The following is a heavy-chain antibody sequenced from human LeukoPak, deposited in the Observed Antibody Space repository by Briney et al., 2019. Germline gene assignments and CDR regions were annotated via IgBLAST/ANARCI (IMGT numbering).Heavy chain of an antibody. V-gene: IGHV3-7*03. CDR2: IRQDGDTK. CDR1: GFPFNAYW. Sequence: GGSLRLSCAASGFPFNAYWMTWVRQAPGKGLEWVANIRQDGDTKYYVDSVKGRFTISRDNSKSTLYLQMNSLRAEDTAVYYCAKSGSGSLRGQGTLVTVSS. D-gene: IGHD2-15*01. J-gene: IGHJ4*02. CDR3: AKSGSGSL.